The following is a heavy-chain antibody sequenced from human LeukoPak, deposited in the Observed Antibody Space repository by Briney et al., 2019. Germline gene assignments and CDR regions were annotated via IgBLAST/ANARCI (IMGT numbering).Heavy chain of an antibody. J-gene: IGHJ4*02. D-gene: IGHD1-14*01. CDR2: INPNSGGI. V-gene: IGHV1-2*02. CDR3: ACRPNRSLTLDY. Sequence: GASVKVSCKPSGYTFTGYYMHWVRQAPGQGLEWMGWINPNSGGINYAQKFQGRVTMTRDTSISTAYMELSRLRSDDTAVYYCACRPNRSLTLDYWGQGTLVTVSS. CDR1: GYTFTGYY.